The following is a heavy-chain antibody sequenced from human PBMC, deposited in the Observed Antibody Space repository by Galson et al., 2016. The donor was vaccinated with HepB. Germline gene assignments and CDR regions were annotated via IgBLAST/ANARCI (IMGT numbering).Heavy chain of an antibody. V-gene: IGHV3-11*01. D-gene: IGHD4-11*01. Sequence: SLRLSCAVSGLTFHDYSMSWIRQAPGKGLEWVSYISATGSAIKYSDSVRGRLTIYRDNAKNSLYLQMHSLGDEDTAIYYCARDGDYSFPFDFWGRGTLVTVSS. CDR3: ARDGDYSFPFDF. CDR2: ISATGSAI. CDR1: GLTFHDYS. J-gene: IGHJ4*02.